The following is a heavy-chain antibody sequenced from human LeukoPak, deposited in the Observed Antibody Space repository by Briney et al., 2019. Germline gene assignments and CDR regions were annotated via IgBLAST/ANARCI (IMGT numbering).Heavy chain of an antibody. CDR1: GGSISSNY. V-gene: IGHV4-4*09. Sequence: PSETLSLTCTVSGGSISSNYWSWIRQPPGKGLEWLGYIYTSGRTNYNPSLRSRVAVSVDTSKSQFSLKLSSVTAADTAVYYCARHTRDYYYYYMDVWGKGTTVTVSS. J-gene: IGHJ6*03. CDR2: IYTSGRT. CDR3: ARHTRDYYYYYMDV.